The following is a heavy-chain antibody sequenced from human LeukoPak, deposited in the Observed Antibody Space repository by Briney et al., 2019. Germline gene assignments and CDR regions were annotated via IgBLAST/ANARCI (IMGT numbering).Heavy chain of an antibody. D-gene: IGHD6-13*01. Sequence: SETLSLTCTVSGGSISSYYCSWIRQPPGKGLEWIGYIYYSGSTNYNPSLKSRVTISVDTSKNQFSLKLSSVTAADTAVYYCARFSWSLYYFDYWGQGTLVTVSS. CDR2: IYYSGST. J-gene: IGHJ4*02. CDR3: ARFSWSLYYFDY. CDR1: GGSISSYY. V-gene: IGHV4-59*01.